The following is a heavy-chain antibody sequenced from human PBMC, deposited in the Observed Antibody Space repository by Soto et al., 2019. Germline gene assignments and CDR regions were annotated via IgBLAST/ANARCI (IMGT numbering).Heavy chain of an antibody. J-gene: IGHJ6*02. CDR1: GGSISSGDYY. D-gene: IGHD5-18*01. CDR3: AREPGRGYSYATDYYYYGIDV. Sequence: SETLSLTCTVSGGSISSGDYYWTWIRQPPGKGLEWIGYIYYSGSTYYNPSLKSRVTISVDTSKNQFSLKLSSVTAADTAVYYCAREPGRGYSYATDYYYYGIDVWGQGTTVTVSS. CDR2: IYYSGST. V-gene: IGHV4-30-4*01.